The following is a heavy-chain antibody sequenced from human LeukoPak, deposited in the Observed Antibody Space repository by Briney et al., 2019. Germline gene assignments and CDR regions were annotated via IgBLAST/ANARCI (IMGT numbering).Heavy chain of an antibody. J-gene: IGHJ6*04. V-gene: IGHV5-10-1*01. CDR1: GYSFTSYW. CDR2: IDPSDSYT. D-gene: IGHD3-3*01. Sequence: PRESLKISCKGSGYSFTSYWISWVRQMPGKGLEWMGRIDPSDSYTNYSPSFQGHVTISADKSISTAYLQWSSLKASDTAMYYCARQGTSEDYYGMDVWGKGTTVTVSS. CDR3: ARQGTSEDYYGMDV.